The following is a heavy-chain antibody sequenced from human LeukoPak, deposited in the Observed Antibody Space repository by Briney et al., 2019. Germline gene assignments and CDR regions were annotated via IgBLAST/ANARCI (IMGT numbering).Heavy chain of an antibody. CDR1: GGSLSSGSYY. Sequence: SQTLSLTCTVSGGSLSSGSYYWSWIRQPAGKGLEWIGRIYTSGSTNYNPSLKSRVTISVDTSKNQFSLKLSSVTAADTAVYYCARDQGVNDYWGQGTLVTVSS. V-gene: IGHV4-61*02. J-gene: IGHJ4*02. D-gene: IGHD3-10*01. CDR3: ARDQGVNDY. CDR2: IYTSGST.